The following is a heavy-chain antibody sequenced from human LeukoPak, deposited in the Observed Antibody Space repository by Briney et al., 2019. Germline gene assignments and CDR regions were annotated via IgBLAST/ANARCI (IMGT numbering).Heavy chain of an antibody. Sequence: SQTLPLTCTVSGGSISSGGYYWSWIRQHPGKGLEWIGYIYYSGSTYYNPSLKSRVTISVDTSKNQFSLKLSSVTAADTAVYYCARVERDRGYSYGYDYWGQGTLVTVST. CDR1: GGSISSGGYY. D-gene: IGHD5-18*01. J-gene: IGHJ4*02. V-gene: IGHV4-31*03. CDR3: ARVERDRGYSYGYDY. CDR2: IYYSGST.